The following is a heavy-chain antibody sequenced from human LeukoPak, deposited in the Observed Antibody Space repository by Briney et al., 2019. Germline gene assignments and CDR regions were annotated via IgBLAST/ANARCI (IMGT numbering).Heavy chain of an antibody. CDR2: IYYSGST. CDR1: GGSISSNSYY. V-gene: IGHV4-39*01. J-gene: IGHJ4*02. CDR3: ARLSRQLDVPFDY. Sequence: SETLSLTCAVSGGSISSNSYYWGWIRQPPGKGLEWIGSIYYSGSTYYNPSLKSRVTISVDTSKNQFSLKLSSVTAADTAVYYCARLSRQLDVPFDYWGQGTLVTVSS. D-gene: IGHD6-13*01.